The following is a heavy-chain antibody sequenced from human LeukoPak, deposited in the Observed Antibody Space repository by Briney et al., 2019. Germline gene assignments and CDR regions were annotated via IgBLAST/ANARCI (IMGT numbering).Heavy chain of an antibody. CDR3: ARRVTVTTDF. CDR2: LSSSGGSA. D-gene: IGHD4-17*01. V-gene: IGHV3-23*01. CDR1: GFFFSNYD. J-gene: IGHJ4*02. Sequence: SGGSLRLSCVASGFFFSNYDMNWVRQAPGKGLEWVSGLSSSGGSAFYADSVKGRFTISRDNSKNTVYLQMNSLRGEDTAIYYCARRVTVTTDFWGQGTLVTVSS.